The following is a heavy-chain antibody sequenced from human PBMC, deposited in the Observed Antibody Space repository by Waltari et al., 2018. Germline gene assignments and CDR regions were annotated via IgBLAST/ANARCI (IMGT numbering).Heavy chain of an antibody. V-gene: IGHV4-34*01. CDR1: GGSFSGYY. CDR3: ARDRYDYVWGSYRYRILNYFDY. D-gene: IGHD3-16*02. J-gene: IGHJ4*02. Sequence: QVQLQQWGAGLLKPSETLSLTCAVYGGSFSGYYWSWIRQPPGKGLGWIGEINHSGSTNYNPSLKSRVTISVDTSKNQFSLKLSSVTAADTAVYYCARDRYDYVWGSYRYRILNYFDYWGQGTLVTVSS. CDR2: INHSGST.